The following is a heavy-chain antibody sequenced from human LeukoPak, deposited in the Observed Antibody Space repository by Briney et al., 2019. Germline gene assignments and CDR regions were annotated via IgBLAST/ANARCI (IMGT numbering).Heavy chain of an antibody. CDR2: ISWNSGAI. CDR1: GFTLDDYA. Sequence: HPGRSLRLSCAASGFTLDDYAMHWVRQAPGKGLEWVSGISWNSGAIGYTDSVKGRFIISRDNAKNSLYLQMNSLRAEDTALYYCAKDISGYSGHRIPHGMDVWGQGTTVTVSS. V-gene: IGHV3-9*01. CDR3: AKDISGYSGHRIPHGMDV. D-gene: IGHD5-12*01. J-gene: IGHJ6*02.